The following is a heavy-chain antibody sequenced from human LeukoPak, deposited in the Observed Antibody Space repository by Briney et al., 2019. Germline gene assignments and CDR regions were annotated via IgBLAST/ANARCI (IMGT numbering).Heavy chain of an antibody. Sequence: PGGSLRLSCAASGFTFSNYAVSWVRQAPGKGLEWVSAISGSGGNTYYADSVKGRFTISRDNSKNTLFLQMNSLRTEDTAVYYCVRDGYTGSASDFDCWGQGTLVTVSS. V-gene: IGHV3-23*01. CDR1: GFTFSNYA. CDR2: ISGSGGNT. D-gene: IGHD1-26*01. J-gene: IGHJ4*02. CDR3: VRDGYTGSASDFDC.